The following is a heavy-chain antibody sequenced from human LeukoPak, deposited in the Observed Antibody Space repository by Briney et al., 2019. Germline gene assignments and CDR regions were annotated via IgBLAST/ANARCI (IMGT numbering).Heavy chain of an antibody. J-gene: IGHJ6*02. D-gene: IGHD4/OR15-4a*01. V-gene: IGHV4-39*01. Sequence: PSETLSLTCTVSGGSISSSSYYWGWIRQPPGKGLEWIASIYDSGSTYYNPSLKSPVTISVDTSKNQFSLKLSSVTAPDTAVYYCARLASPNSPYGMDVWGQGTTVTVSS. CDR2: IYDSGST. CDR3: ARLASPNSPYGMDV. CDR1: GGSISSSSYY.